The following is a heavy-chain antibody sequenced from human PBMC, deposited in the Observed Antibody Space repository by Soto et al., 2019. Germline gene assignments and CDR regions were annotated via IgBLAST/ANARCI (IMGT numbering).Heavy chain of an antibody. D-gene: IGHD2-21*01. CDR1: GGSISSGDNY. J-gene: IGHJ4*02. V-gene: IGHV4-30-4*01. CDR2: IYYSGNT. Sequence: SETLSLTCTVSGGSISSGDNYWSWIRQPPGKGLELIGNIYYSGNTYYNPPLNSRVSISVDTSRDQFSLKLSSVTAADTAVYYFARGPDVVVSAPYYLDYGGEGTRVTVSS. CDR3: ARGPDVVVSAPYYLDY.